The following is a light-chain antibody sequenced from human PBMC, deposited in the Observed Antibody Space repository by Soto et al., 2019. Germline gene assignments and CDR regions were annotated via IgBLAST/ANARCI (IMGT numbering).Light chain of an antibody. J-gene: IGLJ1*01. CDR3: SSYTSSSTYV. V-gene: IGLV2-18*02. CDR1: SSDIGSYNR. Sequence: QSALTQPPSVSGSPGQSVAISCTGTSSDIGSYNRVSWYQQPPGTAPRVMIPEVSNRPSGVPDRFSGSKSGNTASLTISGLQAEDEADYYCSSYTSSSTYVFGTGTKLTVL. CDR2: EVS.